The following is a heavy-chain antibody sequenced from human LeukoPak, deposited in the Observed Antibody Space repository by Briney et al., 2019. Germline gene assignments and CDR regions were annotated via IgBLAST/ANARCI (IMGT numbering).Heavy chain of an antibody. CDR3: TRDQYNDGPGDY. D-gene: IGHD3-10*01. V-gene: IGHV3-21*01. CDR2: ISSGSSYK. CDR1: GFTVSSNY. Sequence: PGGSLRLSCAASGFTVSSNYMSWVRQAPGKGLEWVSSISSGSSYKYYGDSVKGRFTVSRDNGKNSLYLQMNSLRAEDTAVYYCTRDQYNDGPGDYWGQGTLVTVSS. J-gene: IGHJ4*02.